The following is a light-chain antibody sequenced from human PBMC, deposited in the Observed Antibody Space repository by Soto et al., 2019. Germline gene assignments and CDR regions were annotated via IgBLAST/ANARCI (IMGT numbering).Light chain of an antibody. J-gene: IGKJ5*01. CDR2: DAS. CDR1: QDISNY. Sequence: DIQMTQSPSSLSASVGDRVTITCQASQDISNYLNWYQQKPGKAPKLLIYDASNLETGVPSRFSGSGSATDFTFTISSLQPEDIATYYCQQYDNLITLGQGTRLEIK. CDR3: QQYDNLIT. V-gene: IGKV1-33*01.